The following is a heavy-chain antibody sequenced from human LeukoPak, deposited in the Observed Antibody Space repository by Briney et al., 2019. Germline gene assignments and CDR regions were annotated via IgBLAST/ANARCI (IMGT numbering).Heavy chain of an antibody. CDR1: GFTFSDAW. CDR2: IKSEVHGGTT. Sequence: KTGGSLRLSCAASGFTFSDAWMSWVRQAPGKGLEWVARIKSEVHGGTTDYAAPVNGRFTISRDDSENKLYLQMNSLKTEDTGVYYCSGHMTSADYWGQGTLVTVSS. V-gene: IGHV3-15*05. CDR3: SGHMTSADY. J-gene: IGHJ4*02. D-gene: IGHD4-11*01.